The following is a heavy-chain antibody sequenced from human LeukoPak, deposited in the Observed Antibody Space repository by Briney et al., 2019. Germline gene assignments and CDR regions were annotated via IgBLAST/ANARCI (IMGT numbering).Heavy chain of an antibody. CDR2: IIPIFGTA. Sequence: SVKVSCKASGGTFSSYAISWVRQAPGQGLEWMGEIIPIFGTANYAQKFQGRVTITADESTSTAYMELSSLRSEDAAVYYCASPLSDYGDYEGVFDYWGQGTLDTVSS. D-gene: IGHD4-17*01. J-gene: IGHJ4*02. CDR1: GGTFSSYA. V-gene: IGHV1-69*13. CDR3: ASPLSDYGDYEGVFDY.